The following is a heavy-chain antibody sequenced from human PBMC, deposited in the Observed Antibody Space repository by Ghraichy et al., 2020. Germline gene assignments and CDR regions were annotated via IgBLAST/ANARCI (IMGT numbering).Heavy chain of an antibody. CDR2: MKSDSGNT. J-gene: IGHJ4*02. CDR3: ARGRGDYDTSGFYPRRYFDN. CDR1: GYTFTNYD. D-gene: IGHD3-9*01. Sequence: ASVKVSCKASGYTFTNYDITWVRQAPGQGLEWMAWMKSDSGNTGYAQKFQGRVTMTRDTSTSTAYMELSSLRSEDTAVYYCARGRGDYDTSGFYPRRYFDNWGQGTLVTVSS. V-gene: IGHV1-8*01.